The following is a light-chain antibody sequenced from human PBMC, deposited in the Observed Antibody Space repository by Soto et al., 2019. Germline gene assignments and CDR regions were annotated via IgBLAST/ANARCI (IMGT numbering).Light chain of an antibody. CDR3: AAWDDSLNGLV. Sequence: QSGLTQPPSASGTPGQRVTISCSGSSSNIGSNTVNWYQQLPGTAPKLLIYSNNQRPSGVPDRFSGSKSGTSASLAISGLQSEDEADYYCAAWDDSLNGLVFGTGTKVTVL. CDR2: SNN. J-gene: IGLJ1*01. V-gene: IGLV1-44*01. CDR1: SSNIGSNT.